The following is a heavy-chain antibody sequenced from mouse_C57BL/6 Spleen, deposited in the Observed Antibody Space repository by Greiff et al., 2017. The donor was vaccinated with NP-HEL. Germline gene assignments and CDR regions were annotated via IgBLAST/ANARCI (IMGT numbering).Heavy chain of an antibody. V-gene: IGHV1-26*01. Sequence: EVKLVESGPELVKPGASVKISCKASGYTFTDYYMNWVKQSHGKSLEWIGDINPNNGGTSYNQKFKGKATLTVDKSSSTAYMELRSLLSEDSAVYYCARDGGSSWAWFAYWGQGTLVTVSA. CDR3: ARDGGSSWAWFAY. D-gene: IGHD1-1*01. CDR1: GYTFTDYY. CDR2: INPNNGGT. J-gene: IGHJ3*01.